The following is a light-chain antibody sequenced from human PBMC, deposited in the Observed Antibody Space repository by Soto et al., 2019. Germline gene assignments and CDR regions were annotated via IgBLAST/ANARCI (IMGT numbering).Light chain of an antibody. J-gene: IGKJ1*01. Sequence: EIVLTQSPGTLSLSPGERATLSCRASQSVSSNLAWYQQKPGQAPRLLIYGASARATGIPARFSGSGSGTEFTLTISSLQSEDFAVYYCQQYNNWPRTVGQGTKVEIK. V-gene: IGKV3-15*01. CDR1: QSVSSN. CDR2: GAS. CDR3: QQYNNWPRT.